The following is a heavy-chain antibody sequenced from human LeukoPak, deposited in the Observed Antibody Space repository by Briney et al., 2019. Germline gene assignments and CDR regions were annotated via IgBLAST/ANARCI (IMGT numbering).Heavy chain of an antibody. Sequence: PGRSLRLACAASGFIFSGSVMHWVRQAPGKGLEWVAIMSYDGTNENYGASVKGRFTISRDNSKNTLYLHMNSLRHDDTAVYYCAKDSGGSVLEDWGHGSLVIVSS. J-gene: IGHJ4*01. V-gene: IGHV3-30*18. CDR3: AKDSGGSVLED. D-gene: IGHD2-15*01. CDR2: MSYDGTNE. CDR1: GFIFSGSV.